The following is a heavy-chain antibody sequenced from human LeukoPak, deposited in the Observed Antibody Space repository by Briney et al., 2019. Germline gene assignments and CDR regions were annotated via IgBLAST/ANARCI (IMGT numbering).Heavy chain of an antibody. J-gene: IGHJ4*02. CDR2: ISGGSSSI. V-gene: IGHV3-48*02. CDR3: ARGAGPYYDHVWGSYFDY. Sequence: GGSLRLSCAASGFTFSTYSMNWVRQAPGKGLEWVSYISGGSSSIYYADSVKGRFTISRDNAKNSLYLQMNSLRDEDTAVYYCARGAGPYYDHVWGSYFDYWGQGTLVTVSS. D-gene: IGHD3-16*01. CDR1: GFTFSTYS.